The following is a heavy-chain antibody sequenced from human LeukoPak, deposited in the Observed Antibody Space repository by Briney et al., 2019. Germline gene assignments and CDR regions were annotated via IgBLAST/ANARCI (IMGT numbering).Heavy chain of an antibody. D-gene: IGHD6-19*01. CDR2: INPNSGGT. V-gene: IGHV1-2*04. Sequence: ASVKVSCKASGYTFTGYYMHWVRQAPGQGPEWMGWINPNSGGTNYAQKFQGWVTMTRDTSISTAYMELSRLRSDDTAVYYCARASSGWIYGMDVWGQGTTVTVSS. J-gene: IGHJ6*02. CDR1: GYTFTGYY. CDR3: ARASSGWIYGMDV.